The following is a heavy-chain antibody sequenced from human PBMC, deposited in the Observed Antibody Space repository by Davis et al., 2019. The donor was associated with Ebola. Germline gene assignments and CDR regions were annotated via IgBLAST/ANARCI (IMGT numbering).Heavy chain of an antibody. J-gene: IGHJ4*02. Sequence: SETLSLTCTVSGGSISSSSYYWGWIRQPPGKGLEWIGSIYYSGRTYYNPSLKSRVTISVDTSKNQFSLKLSSVTAADTAGYYCARGGYSNEFDYWGQGPLVTVPS. D-gene: IGHD5-18*01. V-gene: IGHV4-39*07. CDR1: GGSISSSSYY. CDR3: ARGGYSNEFDY. CDR2: IYYSGRT.